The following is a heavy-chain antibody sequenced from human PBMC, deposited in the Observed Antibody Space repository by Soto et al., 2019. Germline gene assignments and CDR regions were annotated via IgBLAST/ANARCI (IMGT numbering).Heavy chain of an antibody. CDR1: GGTFSSYT. Sequence: GASVKVSCKASGGTFSSYTISWVRQAPGQGLEWMGRIIPILGIANYAQKFQGRVTITADKSTSTAYMELSSLRSEDTAVYYCARASGYCSGGSCYSFAFDIWGQGTMVTV. V-gene: IGHV1-69*02. CDR3: ARASGYCSGGSCYSFAFDI. CDR2: IIPILGIA. J-gene: IGHJ3*02. D-gene: IGHD2-15*01.